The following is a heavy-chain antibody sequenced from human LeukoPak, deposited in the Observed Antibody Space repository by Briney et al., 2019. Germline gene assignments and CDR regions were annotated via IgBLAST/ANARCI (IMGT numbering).Heavy chain of an antibody. J-gene: IGHJ4*02. CDR3: ASFSGYDRYFDY. CDR1: GGYISSYY. Sequence: PSETLSLTCSVSGGYISSYYWSWIRQPPGKGLERIGYISYSGSTNYNPSLKSRVTISVDTSKNQFSLKLSSVTAADTAVYYCASFSGYDRYFDYWGQGTLVTVSS. V-gene: IGHV4-59*08. CDR2: ISYSGST. D-gene: IGHD5-12*01.